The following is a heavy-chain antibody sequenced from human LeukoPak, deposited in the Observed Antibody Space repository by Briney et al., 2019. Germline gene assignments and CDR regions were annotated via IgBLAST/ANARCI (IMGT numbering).Heavy chain of an antibody. CDR2: IYTSGST. D-gene: IGHD3-22*01. CDR3: ARGLHYYDSSGYLFRDWFDP. Sequence: SETLSLTCTVSGGSISSYYWSWIRQPAGKGLERIGRIYTSGSTNYNPSLKSRVTMSVDTSKNQFSLKLSSVTAADTAVYYCARGLHYYDSSGYLFRDWFDPWGQGTLVTVSS. V-gene: IGHV4-4*07. CDR1: GGSISSYY. J-gene: IGHJ5*02.